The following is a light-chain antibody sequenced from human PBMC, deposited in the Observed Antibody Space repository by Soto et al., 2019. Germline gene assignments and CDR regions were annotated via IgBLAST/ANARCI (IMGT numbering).Light chain of an antibody. CDR3: QQYENLPT. Sequence: DIQMTQSPSSLSASVGDIFTITFQASQNINNYLNWYQQKPGRAPKLLIYDASNLEAGVPSRFRGSGSGTDFTFTISRLQPEDIATYYCQQYENLPTFGQGTRLQIK. V-gene: IGKV1-33*01. J-gene: IGKJ5*01. CDR1: QNINNY. CDR2: DAS.